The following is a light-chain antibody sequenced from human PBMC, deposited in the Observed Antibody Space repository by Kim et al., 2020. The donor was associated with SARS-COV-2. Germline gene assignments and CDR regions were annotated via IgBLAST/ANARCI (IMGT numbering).Light chain of an antibody. CDR2: GAS. J-gene: IGKJ1*01. Sequence: EIVLTQSPATLSVSPGERATLSCRASQSVSSNYLAWYQQKPGQAPRLLIYGASSRATGIPDRFSGSGSGTDFTLTITRLQPEDFAVYYCQQYSNSPATFGQGTKVDIK. CDR1: QSVSSNY. V-gene: IGKV3-20*01. CDR3: QQYSNSPAT.